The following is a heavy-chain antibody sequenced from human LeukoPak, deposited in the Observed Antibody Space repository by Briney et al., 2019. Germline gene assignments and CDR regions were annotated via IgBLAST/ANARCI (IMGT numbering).Heavy chain of an antibody. J-gene: IGHJ5*01. CDR1: GFTFSGYW. D-gene: IGHD3/OR15-3a*01. CDR2: INTDGIST. CDR3: GRLGQGINWFDS. Sequence: GGFLRLSCAASGFTFSGYWMHWVRQAPGKGLVWVSRINTDGISTNYADSVKGRFTISRDNAKNTVYLQMNSLRAEDTAVYYCGRLGQGINWFDSWGQGTLVTVSS. V-gene: IGHV3-74*01.